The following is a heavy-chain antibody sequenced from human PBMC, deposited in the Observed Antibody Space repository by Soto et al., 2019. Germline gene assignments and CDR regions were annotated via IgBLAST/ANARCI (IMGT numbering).Heavy chain of an antibody. V-gene: IGHV1-18*01. CDR1: GYTFTNFG. CDR3: AAVIVGAHDDFDY. D-gene: IGHD1-26*01. J-gene: IGHJ4*02. Sequence: ASVKVSCKASGYTFTNFGISWVRQAPGQGLEWMGWISAYNGNTNYAQNFQGRVTMTTDTSTSTAYMELRSLRSEDTAVYYCAAVIVGAHDDFDYWGQGTLVTVSS. CDR2: ISAYNGNT.